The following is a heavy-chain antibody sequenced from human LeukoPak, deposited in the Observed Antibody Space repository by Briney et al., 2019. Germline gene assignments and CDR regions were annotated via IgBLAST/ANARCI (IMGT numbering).Heavy chain of an antibody. CDR3: ARGTWIQLWLIDY. D-gene: IGHD5-18*01. J-gene: IGHJ4*02. CDR2: INHSGST. CDR1: GGSISSSSYY. V-gene: IGHV4-39*07. Sequence: SETLSLTCTVSGGSISSSSYYWGWIRQPPGKGLEWIGEINHSGSTNYNPSLKSRVTISVDTSKNQFSLKLSSVTAADTAVYYCARGTWIQLWLIDYWGQGTLVTVSS.